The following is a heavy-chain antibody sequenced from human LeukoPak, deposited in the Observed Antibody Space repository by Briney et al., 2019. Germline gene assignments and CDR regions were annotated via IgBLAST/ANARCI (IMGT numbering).Heavy chain of an antibody. J-gene: IGHJ6*02. CDR2: ISYDENNK. V-gene: IGHV3-30*03. CDR1: GFTFSNYG. D-gene: IGHD5-18*01. Sequence: GRSLRLSCAASGFTFSNYGMHWVRQAPGKGLEWVAVISYDENNKYYADSVKGRFTISRDNSKNTLYLQMNSLRAEDTAVYYCARGTNQLWLLSYYYGMDVWGQGTTVTVSS. CDR3: ARGTNQLWLLSYYYGMDV.